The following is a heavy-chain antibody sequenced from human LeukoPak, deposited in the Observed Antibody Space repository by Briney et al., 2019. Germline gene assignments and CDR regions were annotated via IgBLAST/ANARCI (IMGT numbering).Heavy chain of an antibody. CDR1: GVTFSSYA. CDR3: AKWSSSTSCYDY. Sequence: GGSLRLSCAASGVTFSSYAMSWVRQAPGKGLEWVSAISGSGGSTYYADSVKGRFNISRDNSKTTLYLQMNSLRAEDTAVYYCAKWSSSTSCYDYWGQGTLVTVSS. CDR2: ISGSGGST. D-gene: IGHD2-2*01. J-gene: IGHJ4*02. V-gene: IGHV3-23*01.